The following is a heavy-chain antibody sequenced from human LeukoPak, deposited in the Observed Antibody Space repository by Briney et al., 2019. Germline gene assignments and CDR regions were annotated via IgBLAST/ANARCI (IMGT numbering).Heavy chain of an antibody. CDR1: GFTFSSYA. D-gene: IGHD3-16*01. J-gene: IGHJ5*02. CDR3: ATKWTSLFGSA. V-gene: IGHV3-23*01. CDR2: ISGSGGST. Sequence: GGSLRLSCAASGFTFSSYATSWVRQAPGKGLEWVSAISGSGGSTYYADSVKGRFTISRDNSKNTLYLQMNSLRAEDTAVYYCATKWTSLFGSAWGQGTLVTVSS.